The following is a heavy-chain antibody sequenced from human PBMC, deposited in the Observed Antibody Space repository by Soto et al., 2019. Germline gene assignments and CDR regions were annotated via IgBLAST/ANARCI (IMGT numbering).Heavy chain of an antibody. V-gene: IGHV4-4*07. CDR2: LSTSGRT. J-gene: IGHJ2*01. CDR3: ARGLGRYFDL. CDR1: GDSFGNFY. Sequence: SETLSLTCTVSGDSFGNFYWSWIRQPAGKGLESIGRLSTSGRTNHSPSLQSRVTMSLDTSKNRFSLRLTSVSAADTAVYFCARGLGRYFDLWGRGTLVTVSS. D-gene: IGHD3-16*01.